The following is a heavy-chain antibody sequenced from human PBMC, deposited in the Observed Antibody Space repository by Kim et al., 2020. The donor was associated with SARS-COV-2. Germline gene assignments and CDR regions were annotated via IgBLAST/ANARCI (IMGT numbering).Heavy chain of an antibody. CDR1: GFTFSSYS. V-gene: IGHV3-21*01. Sequence: GGSLRLSGAASGFTFSSYSMNWVRQAPGKGLEGVSSISSSSSYIYYADSVKGRFTISRDNAKNSLYLQMNSLRAEDTAVYYCARDGRQYQLLPGTPYYYGRDVWGQGTTVTVSS. CDR3: ARDGRQYQLLPGTPYYYGRDV. D-gene: IGHD2-2*01. CDR2: ISSSSSYI. J-gene: IGHJ6*02.